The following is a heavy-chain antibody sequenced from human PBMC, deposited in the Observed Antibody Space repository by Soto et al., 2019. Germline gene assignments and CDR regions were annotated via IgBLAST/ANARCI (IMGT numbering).Heavy chain of an antibody. CDR1: GYTFSTYG. D-gene: IGHD3-10*01. J-gene: IGHJ6*02. V-gene: IGHV1-18*01. CDR2: INTHNGNT. CDR3: TREGSAPYYYYGMDV. Sequence: QVQLEQSAPEVKKPGASVKVSCKASGYTFSTYGISWVRQAPGQGLEWMGWINTHNGNTNYAQNPQGRVTMTADTSTSTAYMELRSLRSDDTAVYYCTREGSAPYYYYGMDVWGQGTTVTVSS.